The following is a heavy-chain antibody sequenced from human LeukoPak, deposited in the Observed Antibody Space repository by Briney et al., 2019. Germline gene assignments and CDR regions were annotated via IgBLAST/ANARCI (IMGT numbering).Heavy chain of an antibody. D-gene: IGHD4-17*01. CDR1: GFFISSGYF. J-gene: IGHJ4*02. Sequence: SETLSLTCTVSGFFISSGYFWGWIRQPPGKGLQWIGSIYYSGSTYYNPSLKSRVTISVDTSKNQFSLKLSSVTAADTAVYYCARHNDYGDFFDYWGQGTLVTVSS. V-gene: IGHV4-38-2*02. CDR3: ARHNDYGDFFDY. CDR2: IYYSGST.